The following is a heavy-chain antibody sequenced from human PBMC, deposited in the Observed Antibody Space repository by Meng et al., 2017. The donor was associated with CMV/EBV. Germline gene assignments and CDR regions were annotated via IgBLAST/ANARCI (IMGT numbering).Heavy chain of an antibody. V-gene: IGHV1-2*02. D-gene: IGHD2-8*01. J-gene: IGHJ6*02. CDR2: INPNSGGT. Sequence: ASVTVSCKASGYTFTGYYMHWVRQAPGQGLEWMGWINPNSGGTNYAQKLQGRVTMTRDTSTSTAYMELSRLRSDDTAVYYCARSQVYANSYYYYGMDVWGQGTTVTVSS. CDR1: GYTFTGYY. CDR3: ARSQVYANSYYYYGMDV.